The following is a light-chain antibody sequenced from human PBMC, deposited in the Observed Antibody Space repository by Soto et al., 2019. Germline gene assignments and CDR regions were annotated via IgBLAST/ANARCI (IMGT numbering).Light chain of an antibody. J-gene: IGKJ1*01. CDR3: QQYNSYSPT. V-gene: IGKV1-5*01. CDR1: QSISSW. Sequence: DIQMTQSPSTLSASVGDSVTITCRASQSISSWLAWYQQKPGKAPKLLIYDASSLESGVPSRFIGSGSGTEFTLTISSLPPDDFATYYCQQYNSYSPTFGQGTKVEIK. CDR2: DAS.